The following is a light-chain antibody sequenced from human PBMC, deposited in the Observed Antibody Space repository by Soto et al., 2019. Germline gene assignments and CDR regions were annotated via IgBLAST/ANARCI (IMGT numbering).Light chain of an antibody. CDR1: SSDVGKYDY. CDR3: SSYAGSNKSV. CDR2: EVS. Sequence: QSALTQPPSASGSPGQSVTISCTGTSSDVGKYDYVSWFQHHPGKAPKLIIYEVSKRPSGVPDRFSGSKSGNTASLTVSGLQPEDEADYYCSSYAGSNKSVFGTGTKVTVL. J-gene: IGLJ1*01. V-gene: IGLV2-8*01.